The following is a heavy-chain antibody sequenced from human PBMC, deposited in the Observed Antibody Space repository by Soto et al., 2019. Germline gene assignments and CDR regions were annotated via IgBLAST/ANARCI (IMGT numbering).Heavy chain of an antibody. J-gene: IGHJ4*02. CDR3: ARGNNSGAAIPPYYLDH. Sequence: PSETLSLTCSVSGGSIGSSSYYFGWIRQPPGKGLEWIGSLYYTGTTNYNSSLKSRVTISADKSQNQFSLRLSSVTAADTAVYYCARGNNSGAAIPPYYLDHWGLGTLVTVSS. V-gene: IGHV4-39*01. CDR2: LYYTGTT. CDR1: GGSIGSSSYY. D-gene: IGHD6-19*01.